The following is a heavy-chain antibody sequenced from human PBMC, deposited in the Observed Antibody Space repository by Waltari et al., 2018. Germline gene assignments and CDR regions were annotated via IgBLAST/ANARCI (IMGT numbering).Heavy chain of an antibody. V-gene: IGHV4-34*01. CDR1: GGSFSGYF. CDR3: ARVGDYHGSGRFGLDV. J-gene: IGHJ6*02. CDR2: MNRDGTA. D-gene: IGHD3-10*01. Sequence: QAQLHQWGAGLLKPSETLSLTCAVSGGSFSGYFWSWIRQSPGKGLAGIGEMNRDGTANYNPSLKSRVGMSVDTIKSQLSLSLSSVTAADAAVYYCARVGDYHGSGRFGLDVWGRGTRVTVSS.